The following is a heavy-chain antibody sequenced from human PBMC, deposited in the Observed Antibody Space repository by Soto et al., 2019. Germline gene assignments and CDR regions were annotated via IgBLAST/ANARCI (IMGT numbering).Heavy chain of an antibody. D-gene: IGHD2-2*01. CDR2: ISGSGGST. CDR3: AKDWNCSSTSCYGGSFDY. CDR1: GFTFSSYA. V-gene: IGHV3-23*01. Sequence: GGSLRLSCAACGFTFSSYAMSWVRQAPGKGLEWVSAISGSGGSTYYADSVKGRFTISRDNSKNTLYLQMNSLRAEDTAVYYCAKDWNCSSTSCYGGSFDYWGQGTLVTVSS. J-gene: IGHJ4*02.